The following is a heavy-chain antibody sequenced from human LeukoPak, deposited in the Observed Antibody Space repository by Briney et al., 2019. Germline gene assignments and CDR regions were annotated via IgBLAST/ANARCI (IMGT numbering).Heavy chain of an antibody. D-gene: IGHD2-15*01. CDR2: ISSSSYI. CDR3: ARVASGTAFDI. J-gene: IGHJ3*02. CDR1: GFTFSSYS. Sequence: PGGSLRLSCAASGFTFSSYSMNWVRQAPGKGLEWVSSISSSSYIYYADSVKGRFTISRDNAKNSLYLQMNSLRAEDTAVYYCARVASGTAFDIWGQGTMVTVSS. V-gene: IGHV3-21*01.